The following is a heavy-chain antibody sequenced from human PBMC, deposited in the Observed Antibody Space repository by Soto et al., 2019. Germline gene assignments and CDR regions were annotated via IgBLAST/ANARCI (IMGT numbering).Heavy chain of an antibody. CDR2: IIPIFGTA. CDR3: ARDLEVDCSSTSCYYNWFDP. V-gene: IGHV1-69*06. D-gene: IGHD2-2*01. Sequence: SVKVSCKASGGTFSSYAISWVRQAPGQGLEWMGGIIPIFGTANYAQKFQGRVTITADKSTSTAYMELSSLRSEDTAVYYCARDLEVDCSSTSCYYNWFDPWGQGTLVTVYS. CDR1: GGTFSSYA. J-gene: IGHJ5*02.